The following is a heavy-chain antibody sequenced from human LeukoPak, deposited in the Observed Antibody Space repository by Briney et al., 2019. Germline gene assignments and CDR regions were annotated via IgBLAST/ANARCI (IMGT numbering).Heavy chain of an antibody. CDR1: GFTFSDYY. J-gene: IGHJ3*02. D-gene: IGHD1-1*01. CDR3: ARDTPGTGTTMEGVQDAFDI. V-gene: IGHV3-11*01. Sequence: KPGGSLRLSCVASGFTFSDYYMTWIRQAPGKGLECVLYTSGSGNTMYYADSVKGRFTISRDNAKRSLYLQMNSLRAEDTAVYYCARDTPGTGTTMEGVQDAFDIWGQGTMVTVSS. CDR2: TSGSGNTM.